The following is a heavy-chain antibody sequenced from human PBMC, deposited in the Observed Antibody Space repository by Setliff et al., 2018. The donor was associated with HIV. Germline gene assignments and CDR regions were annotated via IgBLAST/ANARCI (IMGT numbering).Heavy chain of an antibody. CDR3: ARDPASSRGGTDV. CDR1: GGSISGHY. CDR2: IYYTGRT. J-gene: IGHJ6*02. Sequence: PSETLSLTCTVSGGSISGHYWSWIRQPPGKGLEWIGYIYYTGRTNYNPSLKSRLTISVDTSKNQFSLNLTSVTAADTAVYYCARDPASSRGGTDVWGQGTTVTVSS. D-gene: IGHD6-6*01. V-gene: IGHV4-59*11.